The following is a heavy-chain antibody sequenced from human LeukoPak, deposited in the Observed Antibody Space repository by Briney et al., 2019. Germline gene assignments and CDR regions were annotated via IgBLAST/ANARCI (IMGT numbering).Heavy chain of an antibody. CDR1: GFTFSSYS. CDR3: ARDSITMIAKSEAFDI. V-gene: IGHV3-48*02. D-gene: IGHD3-22*01. J-gene: IGHJ3*02. Sequence: GGSLRLCCAASGFTFSSYSMKWVRQAPGKGLEWVSYISSSSSTIYYADSVKGRFTISRDNAKNSLYLQMNSLSDEDTAVYYCARDSITMIAKSEAFDIWGQGTMVTVSS. CDR2: ISSSSSTI.